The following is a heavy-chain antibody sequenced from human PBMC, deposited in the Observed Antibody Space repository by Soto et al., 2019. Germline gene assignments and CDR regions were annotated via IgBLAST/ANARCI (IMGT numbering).Heavy chain of an antibody. CDR2: INPSGGST. CDR3: ARVSVSGSFDY. Sequence: QVQLVQSGAEVKKPGASVKVSCKASGYTFTSYYMHWVRQAPGQGLEWMGIINPSGGSTSYAQKFQGXXTXTXXTSTSTVYMELSSLRSEDTAVYYCARVSVSGSFDYWGQGALVIVSS. J-gene: IGHJ4*02. V-gene: IGHV1-46*01. D-gene: IGHD6-19*01. CDR1: GYTFTSYY.